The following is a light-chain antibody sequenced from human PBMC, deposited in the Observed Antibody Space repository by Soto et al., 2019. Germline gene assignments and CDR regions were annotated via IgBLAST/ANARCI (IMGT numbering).Light chain of an antibody. CDR1: QSVSSNY. J-gene: IGKJ3*01. CDR3: QPYSTSPILT. V-gene: IGKV3-20*01. Sequence: EIVLTQSPGTLSLSPVERATLSFSASQSVSSNYLAWYQQKPGQAPRLLIYGASSRATGIPDRFSGSGSGTDFTLTISRLGPEDVAVYYCQPYSTSPILTFGPGTKVDIK. CDR2: GAS.